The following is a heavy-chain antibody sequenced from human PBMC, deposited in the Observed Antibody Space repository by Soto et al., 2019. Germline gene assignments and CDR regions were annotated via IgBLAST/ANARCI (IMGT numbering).Heavy chain of an antibody. CDR2: IAFDGSNK. Sequence: QVQLVESGGGVVQPGRSLRLSCVASGFSISRSAMHWVRQAPGKGLEWVAVIAFDGSNKWYADSAKGRFTISRDNSKNTLYLDMISLRAMDSSVYFCARDMQAGDDNVNRFAPWGQGTLVTVSS. D-gene: IGHD1-1*01. CDR1: GFSISRSA. V-gene: IGHV3-30-3*01. CDR3: ARDMQAGDDNVNRFAP. J-gene: IGHJ5*02.